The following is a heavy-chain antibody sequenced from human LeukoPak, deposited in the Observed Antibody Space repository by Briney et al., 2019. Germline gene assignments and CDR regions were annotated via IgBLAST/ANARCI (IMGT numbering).Heavy chain of an antibody. CDR3: ARELLYGSGSHPPDY. D-gene: IGHD3-10*01. V-gene: IGHV3-23*01. CDR1: GFTFSHYA. Sequence: GGSLRLSCAASGFTFSHYAMSWVRQAPGKGLEWVSGICGTGSTYYADSVKGRFTISRDNSKNTLYLQMNSLRAEDTAVYYCARELLYGSGSHPPDYWGRGTLVTVSS. CDR2: ICGTGST. J-gene: IGHJ4*02.